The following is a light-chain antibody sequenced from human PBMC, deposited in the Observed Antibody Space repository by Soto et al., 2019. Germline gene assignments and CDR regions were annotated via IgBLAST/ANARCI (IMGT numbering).Light chain of an antibody. CDR2: AAS. Sequence: DIQMTQSPSSVSASVGDRVTITCRASQGIRSWLAWYQQKPGTTPKRLIYAASTLQSGVPLRFSGSGYGTDFSLSISTLQPDDFATYYCQQANSIPITFGHGTRLEI. CDR1: QGIRSW. CDR3: QQANSIPIT. V-gene: IGKV1-12*01. J-gene: IGKJ5*01.